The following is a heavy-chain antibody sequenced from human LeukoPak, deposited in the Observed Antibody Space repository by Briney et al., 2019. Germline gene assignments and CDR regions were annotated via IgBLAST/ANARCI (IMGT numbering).Heavy chain of an antibody. CDR3: AKDDAWLRFGE. J-gene: IGHJ4*02. CDR1: GFAVSDNY. CDR2: ISPSADIK. D-gene: IGHD3-10*01. V-gene: IGHV3-23*01. Sequence: GGSLRLSCAASGFAVSDNYMSWVRQAPGQGLEWVSGISPSADIKYYADSVKGRFTISRDNSKNMLYLEVISLTADDTAVYYCAKDDAWLRFGEWSQGTLVTVSS.